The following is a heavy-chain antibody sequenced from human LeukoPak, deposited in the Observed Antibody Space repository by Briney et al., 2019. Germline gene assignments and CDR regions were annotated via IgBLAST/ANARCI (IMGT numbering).Heavy chain of an antibody. CDR3: ARHGLERRIHLPSIDY. D-gene: IGHD1-1*01. Sequence: GESLKISCKGSGYSFTSYWIGWVRQMPGKGLEWMGIIYPGDSDTRYSPSFQGQVTISADKSISTAYLQWSSQKASDTAMYYCARHGLERRIHLPSIDYWGQGTLVTVSS. CDR1: GYSFTSYW. CDR2: IYPGDSDT. V-gene: IGHV5-51*01. J-gene: IGHJ4*02.